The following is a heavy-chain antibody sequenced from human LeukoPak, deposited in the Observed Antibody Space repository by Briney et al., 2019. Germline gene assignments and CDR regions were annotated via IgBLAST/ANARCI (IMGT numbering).Heavy chain of an antibody. V-gene: IGHV3-7*01. Sequence: QTGGSLRLSCAASGFTFSSYWMSWVRQAPGKGLEWVANIKQDGSEKYYVDSVKGRFTISRDNAKNSLYLQMNSLRAEDTAVYYCARVVVPAAMWWLASYYYYMDVWGKGTTVTISS. CDR1: GFTFSSYW. J-gene: IGHJ6*03. CDR3: ARVVVPAAMWWLASYYYYMDV. CDR2: IKQDGSEK. D-gene: IGHD2-2*01.